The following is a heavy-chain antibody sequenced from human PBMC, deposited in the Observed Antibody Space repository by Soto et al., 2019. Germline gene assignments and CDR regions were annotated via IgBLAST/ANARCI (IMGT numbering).Heavy chain of an antibody. CDR3: ARARDYDFWSGLLFYGMDV. CDR1: GFTFSNYA. J-gene: IGHJ6*02. CDR2: ISSAGSTT. Sequence: GSLRLSCAAAGFTFSNYAMSWVRQAPGKGLEWVSGISSAGSTTYYADSVKGRFTISRDNSKNTLDLQMSSLRAEDTATYYCARARDYDFWSGLLFYGMDVWGQGTTVTVSS. D-gene: IGHD3-3*01. V-gene: IGHV3-23*01.